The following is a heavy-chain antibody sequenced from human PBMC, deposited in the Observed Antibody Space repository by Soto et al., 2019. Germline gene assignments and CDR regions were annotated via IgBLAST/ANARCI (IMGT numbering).Heavy chain of an antibody. Sequence: QVQLQESGPGLVKPSETLSLTCTVSGGSINSYYWSWIRQPPGKGLEWIGYIYYSGSTNYNPSLTSRGTIAVDTSKNQFSLKMRSVTAADTAVYYCARELGPLDYWGQGTLVTVSS. CDR2: IYYSGST. CDR1: GGSINSYY. V-gene: IGHV4-59*01. J-gene: IGHJ4*02. CDR3: ARELGPLDY.